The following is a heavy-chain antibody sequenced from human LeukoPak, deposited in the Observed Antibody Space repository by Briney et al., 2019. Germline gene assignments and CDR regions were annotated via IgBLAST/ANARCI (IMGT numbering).Heavy chain of an antibody. D-gene: IGHD3-10*01. CDR3: ERGGYYGAGNDFRFDP. Sequence: SETLFLNCTGSGGSLSSYYWSSIRQPPGKVLEWVGYIYCSGNTNYKPSLKSRVTISVHTSKNQFSLKLSSVTAADTAVYYCERGGYYGAGNDFRFDPWGQGTLVTVSS. J-gene: IGHJ5*02. CDR2: IYCSGNT. V-gene: IGHV4-59*01. CDR1: GGSLSSYY.